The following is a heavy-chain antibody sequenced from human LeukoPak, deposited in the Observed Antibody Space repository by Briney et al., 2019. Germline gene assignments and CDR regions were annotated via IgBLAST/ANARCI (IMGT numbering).Heavy chain of an antibody. CDR2: IWPGDSDT. J-gene: IGHJ2*01. Sequence: HGESLKISCKTSGYSFPNNWIGWVRQMPGEGLEWVALIWPGDSDTRYSPSFQGQVTIAADKSISTAYLQWNSLKPSDTAMYCCVRRTGWYFDLWGRGTLVTVSS. V-gene: IGHV5-51*01. CDR3: VRRTGWYFDL. CDR1: GYSFPNNW.